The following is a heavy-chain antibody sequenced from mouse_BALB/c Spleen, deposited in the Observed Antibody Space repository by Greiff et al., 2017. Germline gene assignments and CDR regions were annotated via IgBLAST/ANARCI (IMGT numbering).Heavy chain of an antibody. J-gene: IGHJ2*01. Sequence: EVMLVESGGGLVKPGGSLKLSCAASGFTFSDYYMYWVRQTPEKRLELVAAINSNGGSTYYPDTVKGRFTISRDNAKNTLYLQMSSLKSEDTALYYCARRVDSSGYFDYWGQGTTLTVSS. D-gene: IGHD3-2*01. CDR1: GFTFSDYY. CDR2: INSNGGST. CDR3: ARRVDSSGYFDY. V-gene: IGHV5-6-2*01.